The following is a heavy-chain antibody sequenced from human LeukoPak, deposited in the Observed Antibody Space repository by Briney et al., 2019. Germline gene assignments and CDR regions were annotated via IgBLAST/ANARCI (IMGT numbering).Heavy chain of an antibody. Sequence: GGSLRLSCAASGFSLSSFQMNWVRQAPGKGLEWISYISDSGATEYYADSVKGRFTISRDNAKNSLYLQMNSLTGEDTALYYCARDGTTNRYNWFDSWGQGTLVTVSS. CDR1: GFSLSSFQ. J-gene: IGHJ5*01. V-gene: IGHV3-48*03. D-gene: IGHD2-8*01. CDR3: ARDGTTNRYNWFDS. CDR2: ISDSGATE.